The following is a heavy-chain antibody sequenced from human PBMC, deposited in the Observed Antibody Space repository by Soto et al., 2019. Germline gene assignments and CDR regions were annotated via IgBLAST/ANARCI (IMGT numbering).Heavy chain of an antibody. CDR3: AKDTPVVMFLFDS. J-gene: IGHJ4*02. Sequence: ASVKVSCKASGYTFTGYYMHWVRQAPGQGLEWMGWINPNSGGTNYAQKFQGRVTMTRDTSISTAYMELSRLRTDDSAVYYCAKDTPVVMFLFDSWGRGTLVTVSS. D-gene: IGHD2-15*01. CDR1: GYTFTGYY. V-gene: IGHV1-2*02. CDR2: INPNSGGT.